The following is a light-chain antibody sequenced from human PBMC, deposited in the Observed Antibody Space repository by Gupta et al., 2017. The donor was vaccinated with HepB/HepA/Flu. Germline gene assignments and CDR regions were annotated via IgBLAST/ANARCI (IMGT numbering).Light chain of an antibody. CDR1: QSLVYRDGNTY. J-gene: IGKJ2*01. CDR3: LQCTHWPPYT. Sequence: EVVMTQSPLSLSVTLGQPASISCRSSQSLVYRDGNTYLFWFQQRPGQSPRRLISKGSNRDSGVPDRFSGSGSGTDFTLTISRGEADDVGIYYCLQCTHWPPYTLGQGTKLEIK. V-gene: IGKV2-30*01. CDR2: KGS.